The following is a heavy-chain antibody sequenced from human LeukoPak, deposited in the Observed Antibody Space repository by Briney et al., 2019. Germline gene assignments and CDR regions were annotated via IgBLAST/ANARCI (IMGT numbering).Heavy chain of an antibody. D-gene: IGHD3-22*01. Sequence: PAGGSLRLSCAASGFTFSSYAMSWVRQAPGKGLEWVSAISGSGGSAYYADSVKGRFTISRDNSKNTLYLQMNSLRAEDTAVYYCAKDTYYDSSGYSIWGQGTLVTVSS. V-gene: IGHV3-23*01. CDR3: AKDTYYDSSGYSI. CDR1: GFTFSSYA. CDR2: ISGSGGSA. J-gene: IGHJ4*02.